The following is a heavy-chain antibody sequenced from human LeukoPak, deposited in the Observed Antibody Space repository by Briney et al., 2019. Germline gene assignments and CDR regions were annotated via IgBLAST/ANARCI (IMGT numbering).Heavy chain of an antibody. Sequence: GGSLRLSCVASRFTVSSNFMNWVRQAPGKGLEWVSSISSSSSYIYYADSVKGRFTISRDNAKNSLYLQMNSLRAEDTAVYYCARAGGARIFDYWGQGTLVTVSS. CDR3: ARAGGARIFDY. D-gene: IGHD1-14*01. CDR1: RFTVSSNF. V-gene: IGHV3-21*01. CDR2: ISSSSSYI. J-gene: IGHJ4*02.